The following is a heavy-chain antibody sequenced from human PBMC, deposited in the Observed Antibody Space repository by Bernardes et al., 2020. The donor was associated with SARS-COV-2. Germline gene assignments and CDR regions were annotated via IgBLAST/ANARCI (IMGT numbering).Heavy chain of an antibody. D-gene: IGHD6-19*01. CDR3: ARYSSGWYGGAYYYYGMDV. Sequence: SETLSLTCTVSGGSIHSSYWSWIRQPPGPGLAWIGYLYYSGRTHYNPSLKSRVTISVDTSKNQFSLKLNSVTAADTAVYYCARYSSGWYGGAYYYYGMDVWAKGTTVHVSS. CDR2: LYYSGRT. CDR1: GGSIHSSY. J-gene: IGHJ6*04. V-gene: IGHV4-59*01.